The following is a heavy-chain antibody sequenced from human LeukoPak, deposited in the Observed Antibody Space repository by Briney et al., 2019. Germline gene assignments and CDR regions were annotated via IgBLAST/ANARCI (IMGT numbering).Heavy chain of an antibody. V-gene: IGHV4-59*01. Sequence: KASETLSLTCTVSGGSISSYYWSWLRQPPGKGLEWIGYIYYSGSTNYNPSLKSRVTISVDTSKNQFSLKLSSVTAADTAVYYCARVGLGGCFDYWGQGTLVTVSS. J-gene: IGHJ4*02. CDR1: GGSISSYY. D-gene: IGHD5-12*01. CDR3: ARVGLGGCFDY. CDR2: IYYSGST.